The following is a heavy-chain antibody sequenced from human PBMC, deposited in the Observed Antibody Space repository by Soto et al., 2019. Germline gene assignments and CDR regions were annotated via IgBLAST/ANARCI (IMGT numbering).Heavy chain of an antibody. CDR1: GFTFSNYA. J-gene: IGHJ4*02. V-gene: IGHV3-23*01. CDR3: AKLGPVVGPQPRSWSRVFDY. D-gene: IGHD6-13*01. Sequence: EVQLLESGGGLVQPGGSLRLSCAASGFTFSNYAMNWVRQAPGKGLEWVSAISGVGTSTYYADSVKGRFTISRDNSKNTRYLQMNSLRAEDTAVYYCAKLGPVVGPQPRSWSRVFDYWGQGTLVAVSS. CDR2: ISGVGTST.